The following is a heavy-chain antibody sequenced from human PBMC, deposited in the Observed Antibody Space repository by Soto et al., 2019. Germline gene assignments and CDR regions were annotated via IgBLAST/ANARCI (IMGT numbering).Heavy chain of an antibody. Sequence: GASVKVSCKASGCTFSSYAISWVRQAPGQGLEWMGGIIPILGTANYAQKFQGRVTITADESTSTAYMELSSPRSEDTAVYYCARGPYSDNWFDPWGQGTLVTVSS. V-gene: IGHV1-69*13. D-gene: IGHD2-21*01. CDR1: GCTFSSYA. CDR2: IIPILGTA. CDR3: ARGPYSDNWFDP. J-gene: IGHJ5*02.